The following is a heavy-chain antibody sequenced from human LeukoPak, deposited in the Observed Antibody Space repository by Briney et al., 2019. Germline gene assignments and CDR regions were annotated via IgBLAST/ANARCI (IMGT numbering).Heavy chain of an antibody. J-gene: IGHJ6*02. CDR2: IYTSGST. Sequence: SETLSFTCTVSGGSISSYYWSWIRQPAGKGLEWIGRIYTSGSTNYNPSLKSRVTMSVDTSKNQFSLKLSSVTAADTAVYYCARDGGSDCSSTSCHLYGMDVWGQGTTVTVSS. CDR1: GGSISSYY. CDR3: ARDGGSDCSSTSCHLYGMDV. D-gene: IGHD2-2*01. V-gene: IGHV4-4*07.